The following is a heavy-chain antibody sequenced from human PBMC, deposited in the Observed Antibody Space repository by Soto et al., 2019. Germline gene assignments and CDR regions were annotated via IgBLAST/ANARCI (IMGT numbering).Heavy chain of an antibody. CDR1: GGSISSGGYS. V-gene: IGHV4-30-2*01. CDR2: IYHSGST. J-gene: IGHJ5*02. Sequence: QLQLQESGSGLEKPSQTLSLSCAVSGGSISSGGYSWSWIRQPPGKGLEWIGYIYHSGSTYYNPSLKSRVTISVDRSKNQFSLNLSSVTAADSAVYYCAGVRGPYCGGECYPPTPNWFDPWGQGTLVTVSS. CDR3: AGVRGPYCGGECYPPTPNWFDP. D-gene: IGHD2-21*01.